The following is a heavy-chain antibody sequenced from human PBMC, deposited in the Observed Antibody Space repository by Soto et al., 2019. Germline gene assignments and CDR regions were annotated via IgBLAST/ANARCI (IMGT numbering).Heavy chain of an antibody. J-gene: IGHJ6*02. V-gene: IGHV1-8*01. D-gene: IGHD6-13*01. CDR2: MNPNSGNT. CDR1: GYTFTSYD. CDR3: ARGIAAAGRGYGMDV. Sequence: ASVKVSCKASGYTFTSYDINWVRQATGQGLEWKRWMNPNSGNTGYAQKFQGWVTMTRDTSISTAYMELSRLRSDDTAVYYCARGIAAAGRGYGMDVWGQGTTVTVS.